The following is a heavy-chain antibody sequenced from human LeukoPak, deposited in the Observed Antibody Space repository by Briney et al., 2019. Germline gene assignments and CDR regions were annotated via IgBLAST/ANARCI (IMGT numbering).Heavy chain of an antibody. CDR3: ASFLGGYSSFH. D-gene: IGHD3-22*01. CDR1: GFNVSSNY. V-gene: IGHV3-66*02. J-gene: IGHJ4*02. Sequence: GGSLRLSCAAAGFNVSSNYMRWVRQAAGKGLVWVSVLFSGGSACDVVSVKGRFTISRDTSKNTLYLQMNSLRVEDTAVYYCASFLGGYSSFHWGQGTLVAVSS. CDR2: LFSGGSA.